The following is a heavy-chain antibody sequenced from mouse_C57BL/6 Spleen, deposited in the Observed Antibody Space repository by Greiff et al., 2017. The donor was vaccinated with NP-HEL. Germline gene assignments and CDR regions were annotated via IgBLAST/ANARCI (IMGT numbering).Heavy chain of an antibody. V-gene: IGHV3-6*01. D-gene: IGHD1-1*01. Sequence: EVKLQESGPGLVKPSQSLSLTCSVTGYSITSGYYWNWIRQFPGNKLEWMGYISYDGSNNYNPSLTNRISITRDTSKNQFFLKLNSVTTEDTATYYCASMTTETGYYFDYWGQGTTLTVSS. CDR2: ISYDGSN. CDR3: ASMTTETGYYFDY. CDR1: GYSITSGYY. J-gene: IGHJ2*01.